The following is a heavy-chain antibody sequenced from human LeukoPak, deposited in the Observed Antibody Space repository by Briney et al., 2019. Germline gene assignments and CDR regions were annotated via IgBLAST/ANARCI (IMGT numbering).Heavy chain of an antibody. CDR2: INPNSGGT. D-gene: IGHD4-11*01. CDR1: GYTFTGYY. J-gene: IGHJ4*02. CDR3: ARDPSVTTWGFDY. Sequence: GASVKVSCKASGYTFTGYYMHWVRQAPGQGLEWMGWINPNSGGTNYAQKFQGRVTMTRDTSISTAYMELSRLRSDDTAVYYCARDPSVTTWGFDYWGQGTLVTVSS. V-gene: IGHV1-2*02.